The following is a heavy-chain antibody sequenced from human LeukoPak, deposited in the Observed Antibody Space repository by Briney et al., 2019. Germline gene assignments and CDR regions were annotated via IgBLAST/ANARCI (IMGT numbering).Heavy chain of an antibody. CDR2: ISGSGGST. V-gene: IGHV3-23*01. Sequence: QPGGSLRLSCAASGFTFSSYAMSWVRQAPGKGLEWVSAISGSGGSTYYADSVKGRFTISRDNSKNTLYLQMNSLRAEDTAVYYCAKGQQPLRWQMGYYYYYMDVWGKGTTVTVSS. D-gene: IGHD4-23*01. J-gene: IGHJ6*03. CDR3: AKGQQPLRWQMGYYYYYMDV. CDR1: GFTFSSYA.